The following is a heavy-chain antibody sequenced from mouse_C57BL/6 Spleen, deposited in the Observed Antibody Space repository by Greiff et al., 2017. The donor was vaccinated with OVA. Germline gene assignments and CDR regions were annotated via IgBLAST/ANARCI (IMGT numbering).Heavy chain of an antibody. CDR3: ARKGDDYAGKNYAMDY. CDR1: GYTFTSYG. Sequence: QVQLQQSGAELARPGASVKLSCKASGYTFTSYGISWVKQRTGQGLEWIGEIYPRSGNTYYNEKFKGKATLTADKSSSTAYMELRSLTSEYSAVYFCARKGDDYAGKNYAMDYWGQGTSVTVSS. CDR2: IYPRSGNT. V-gene: IGHV1-81*01. J-gene: IGHJ4*01. D-gene: IGHD2-4*01.